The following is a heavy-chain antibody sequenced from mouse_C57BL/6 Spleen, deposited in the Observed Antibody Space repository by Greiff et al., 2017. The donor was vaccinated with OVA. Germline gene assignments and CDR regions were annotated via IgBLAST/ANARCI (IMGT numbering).Heavy chain of an antibody. CDR2: ISDGGSYT. V-gene: IGHV5-4*01. CDR3: ARETYYCDY. Sequence: EVKLVESGGGLVKPGGSLKLSCAASGFTFSSYAMSWVRQTPEKRLEWVATISDGGSYTYYPDNVKGRFTISRDNAKNNLYLQMSHLKSEDTAMYYCARETYYCDYWGQGTTLTVSS. J-gene: IGHJ2*01. CDR1: GFTFSSYA.